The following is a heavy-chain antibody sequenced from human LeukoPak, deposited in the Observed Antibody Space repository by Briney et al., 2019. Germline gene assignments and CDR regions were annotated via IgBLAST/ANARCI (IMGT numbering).Heavy chain of an antibody. J-gene: IGHJ4*02. CDR1: GFTFSNYS. CDR3: ARVVTGTIYYFDY. D-gene: IGHD1-20*01. Sequence: GGSLRLSCAASGFTFSNYSMNWVRQAPGKGLEWVSSISSSSSYIYYADSVKGRFTISRDNAKNSLYLQMNSLRAEDTAVYYCARVVTGTIYYFDYWGQGTLVTVSS. V-gene: IGHV3-21*01. CDR2: ISSSSSYI.